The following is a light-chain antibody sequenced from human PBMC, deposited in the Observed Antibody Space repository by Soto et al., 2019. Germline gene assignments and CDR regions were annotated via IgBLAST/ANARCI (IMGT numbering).Light chain of an antibody. CDR2: EVR. CDR3: SSYTSSSTL. CDR1: SSDVGGYNY. V-gene: IGLV2-14*01. J-gene: IGLJ1*01. Sequence: QSALTQPASVSGSPGQSITISCTGTSSDVGGYNYVSWYQQHPGKAPKLMIYEVRNRPSGVSNRFSGSKSGNTASLTISGLQAEDEADYYCSSYTSSSTLFGTGTKLTVL.